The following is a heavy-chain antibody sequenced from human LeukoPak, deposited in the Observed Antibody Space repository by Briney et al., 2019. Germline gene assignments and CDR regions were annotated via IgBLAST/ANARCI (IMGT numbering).Heavy chain of an antibody. Sequence: SVKVSCKASGGTFSSYAISWVRQAPGQGLGWMGGIIPIFGTANYAQKFQGRVTITADESTSTAYMELSSLRSEDTAVYYCAASSTGTVAYGMDVWGQGTTVTVSS. CDR1: GGTFSSYA. CDR2: IIPIFGTA. J-gene: IGHJ6*02. CDR3: AASSTGTVAYGMDV. V-gene: IGHV1-69*01. D-gene: IGHD2-8*02.